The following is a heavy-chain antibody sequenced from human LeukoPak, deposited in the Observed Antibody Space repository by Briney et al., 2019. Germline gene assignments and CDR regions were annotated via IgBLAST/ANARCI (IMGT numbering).Heavy chain of an antibody. CDR3: ARAPHRDYGSGSYYNDFDY. CDR1: GGSFSGYY. CDR2: INHSGST. J-gene: IGHJ4*02. Sequence: PSETLSLTCAVYGGSFSGYYWSWIRQPPGKGLEWIGEINHSGSTNYNPSLKSRVTISVDTSKNQFSLELSSVTAADTAVYYCARAPHRDYGSGSYYNDFDYWGQGTLVTVSS. D-gene: IGHD3-10*01. V-gene: IGHV4-34*01.